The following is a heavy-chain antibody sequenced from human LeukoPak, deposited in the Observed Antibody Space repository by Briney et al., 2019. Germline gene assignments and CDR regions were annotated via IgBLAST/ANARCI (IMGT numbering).Heavy chain of an antibody. CDR1: GFTFSSYW. J-gene: IGHJ4*02. D-gene: IGHD6-13*01. CDR2: LKQDGSEK. V-gene: IGHV3-7*05. CDR3: ARRGTSSSWAHFDY. Sequence: PGGSLRLSCAASGFTFSSYWMTWVRQAPGKGLEWVAKLKQDGSEKYYVDSVKGRFTISRDNAKNSLYLQMNSLGAEDTAVYYCARRGTSSSWAHFDYWGQGTLVTV.